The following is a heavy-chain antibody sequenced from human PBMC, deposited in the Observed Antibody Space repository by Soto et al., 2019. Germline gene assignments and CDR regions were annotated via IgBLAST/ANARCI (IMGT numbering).Heavy chain of an antibody. V-gene: IGHV1-8*01. J-gene: IGHJ5*02. CDR1: GYTFTSYD. CDR3: ARGQFCSSCTPSYNWFDP. D-gene: IGHD6-13*01. Sequence: GASVKVSCKASGYTFTSYDINWVRQATGQGLEWMGWMNPNSGNTGYAQKFQGRVTMTRNTSISTAYMELSSLRSEDTAVYYCARGQFCSSCTPSYNWFDPWGKGTLVTVAS. CDR2: MNPNSGNT.